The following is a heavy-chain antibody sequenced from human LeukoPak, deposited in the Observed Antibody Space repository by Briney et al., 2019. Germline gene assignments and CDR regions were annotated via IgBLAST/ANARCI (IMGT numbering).Heavy chain of an antibody. CDR2: IPYDGSNK. CDR1: GFTFDDYA. J-gene: IGHJ4*02. V-gene: IGHV3-30*18. CDR3: AKDTATWYGDFDY. D-gene: IGHD3-10*01. Sequence: PGGSLRLSCAASGFTFDDYAMHWVRQAPGKGLEWVAVIPYDGSNKYYADSVKGRFTISRDNSENTLYLQMNSLRAEDTAVYYCAKDTATWYGDFDYWGQGTLVTVSS.